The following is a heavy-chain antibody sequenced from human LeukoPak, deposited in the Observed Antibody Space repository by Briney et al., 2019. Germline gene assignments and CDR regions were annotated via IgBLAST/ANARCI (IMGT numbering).Heavy chain of an antibody. Sequence: GGSLRLSCAASGFTFSSYAMSWVRQAPGKGLEWVSAISGSGGSTYYADSVKGRFTISRDNSKNMLYLQMNSLRAEDTAVYYCAKGIVVVPAAIDYWGQGTLVTVSS. CDR3: AKGIVVVPAAIDY. D-gene: IGHD2-2*02. CDR2: ISGSGGST. J-gene: IGHJ4*02. V-gene: IGHV3-23*01. CDR1: GFTFSSYA.